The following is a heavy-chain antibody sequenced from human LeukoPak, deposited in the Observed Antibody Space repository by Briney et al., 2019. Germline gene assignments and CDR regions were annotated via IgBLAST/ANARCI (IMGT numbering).Heavy chain of an antibody. J-gene: IGHJ5*02. CDR3: ARAIRARSPPMVPPAGFDP. CDR1: GGTFSGFY. CDR2: INHSGST. D-gene: IGHD3-10*01. V-gene: IGHV4-34*01. Sequence: SETLSLTCAVYGGTFSGFYWSWLRQPPGKGQEWIGEINHSGSTNYNPSLKSRVTISVDTSKNQFSLKLSSVTAADTAVYYCARAIRARSPPMVPPAGFDPWGQGTLVTVSS.